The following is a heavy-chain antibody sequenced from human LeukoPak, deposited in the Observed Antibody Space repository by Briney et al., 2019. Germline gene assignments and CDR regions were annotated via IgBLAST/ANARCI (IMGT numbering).Heavy chain of an antibody. CDR1: GFTFDDYG. J-gene: IGHJ6*03. CDR3: AKARSPYCSGGSCYLTRPMDV. D-gene: IGHD2-15*01. CDR2: INWNGGST. Sequence: GGSLRLSCAASGFTFDDYGMNWVRQAPGKGLEWVSGINWNGGSTGYADSVKGRFTISRDNTKNTLYLQMNSLRAEDTAVYYCAKARSPYCSGGSCYLTRPMDVWGKGTTVTISS. V-gene: IGHV3-20*04.